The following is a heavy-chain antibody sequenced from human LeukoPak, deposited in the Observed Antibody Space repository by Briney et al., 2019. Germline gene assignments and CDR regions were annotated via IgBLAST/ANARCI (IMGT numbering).Heavy chain of an antibody. CDR3: ARARIDCSSTSCDDAFDI. CDR2: ISAYNGNT. V-gene: IGHV1-18*01. Sequence: ASVKVSCKASGYTFTSYGISWVRQAPGQGLEWMGWISAYNGNTNYAQKLQGRVTMTTDTSTSTAYMELSSLRSEDTAVYYCARARIDCSSTSCDDAFDIWGQGTMVTVSS. CDR1: GYTFTSYG. D-gene: IGHD2-2*01. J-gene: IGHJ3*02.